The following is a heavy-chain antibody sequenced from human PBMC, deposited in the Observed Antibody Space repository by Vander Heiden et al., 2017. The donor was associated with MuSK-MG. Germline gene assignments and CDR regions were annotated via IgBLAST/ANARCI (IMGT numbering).Heavy chain of an antibody. D-gene: IGHD2-8*02. CDR3: VRSGLPGGVNGFDI. V-gene: IGHV3-72*01. Sequence: EVHLVESGGGLVQPGGPLRLCRTVPGVTSSDYYIDWVPQSPGKGLEWVARSRDKTNRYTTEYAASGKGRFTISRDDSKNSLYLQMDSLKIEDTGIYYGVRSGLPGGVNGFDIWGQGTMVTVSS. J-gene: IGHJ3*02. CDR1: GVTSSDYY. CDR2: SRDKTNRYTT.